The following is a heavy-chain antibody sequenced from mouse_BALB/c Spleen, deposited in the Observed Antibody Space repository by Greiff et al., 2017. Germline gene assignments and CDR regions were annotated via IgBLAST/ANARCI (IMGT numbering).Heavy chain of an antibody. CDR3: TRVNWERDYFDY. V-gene: IGHV5-6-4*01. CDR2: ISSGGSYT. J-gene: IGHJ2*01. CDR1: GFTFSSYT. Sequence: EVKLVESGGGLVKPGGSLKLSCAASGFTFSSYTMSWVRQTPEKRLEWVATISSGGSYTYYPDSVKGRFTISRDNAKNTLYLQMSSLKSEDTAMYYCTRVNWERDYFDYWGQGTTLTVSS. D-gene: IGHD4-1*01.